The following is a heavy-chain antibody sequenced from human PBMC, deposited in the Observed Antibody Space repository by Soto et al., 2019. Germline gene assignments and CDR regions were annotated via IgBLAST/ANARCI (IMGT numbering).Heavy chain of an antibody. Sequence: QVQLVQSGAEVKKPGSSVKVSCKASGGTFSSYAISWVRQAPGQGLEWMGGIIPIFGTANYAQKFQGRVTSHADESTSTPYMELSSLRSEDTDVYYCARESGSYWGWFDPWGQGTLVTVSS. J-gene: IGHJ5*02. CDR1: GGTFSSYA. V-gene: IGHV1-69*12. CDR3: ARESGSYWGWFDP. D-gene: IGHD1-26*01. CDR2: IIPIFGTA.